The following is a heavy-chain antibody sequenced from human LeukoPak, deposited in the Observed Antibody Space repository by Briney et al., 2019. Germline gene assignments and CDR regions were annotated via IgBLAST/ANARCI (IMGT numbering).Heavy chain of an antibody. V-gene: IGHV4-4*07. Sequence: PSETLSLTCAVSGVSISSYYWSWMRQPAGKGLEWIGRIYTSGSTNYNPSLKSRVTMSVDTSKNQFSLKLSSVTAADTAVYYCARDPPPIAAAAGFAPCSQGTLVTVSS. CDR2: IYTSGST. CDR3: ARDPPPIAAAAGFAP. J-gene: IGHJ5*02. D-gene: IGHD6-13*01. CDR1: GVSISSYY.